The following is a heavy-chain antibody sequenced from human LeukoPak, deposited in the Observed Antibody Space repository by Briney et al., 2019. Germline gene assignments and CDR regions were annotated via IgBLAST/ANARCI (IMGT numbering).Heavy chain of an antibody. CDR3: AKGGDYSNLDY. J-gene: IGHJ4*02. Sequence: GGSLRLSCATSQFNFNNFGMTWVRQAPGEGLEWVASISGNGAGTQYADSVQGRFAISRDNSKNTLYLQMNSLRPEDTAVYYCAKGGDYSNLDYWGQGTLVTVSS. D-gene: IGHD4-11*01. CDR1: QFNFNNFG. CDR2: ISGNGAGT. V-gene: IGHV3-23*01.